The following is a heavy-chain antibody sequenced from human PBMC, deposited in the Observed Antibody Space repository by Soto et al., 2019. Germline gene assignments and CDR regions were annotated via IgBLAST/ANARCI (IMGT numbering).Heavy chain of an antibody. J-gene: IGHJ4*02. D-gene: IGHD6-19*01. Sequence: PGGSLRLSCAASGFTFSSDGMHWVRQAPGKGLEWVAVIWYDGSNKYCADSVKGRFTISRDNSKNTLYLQMNSLRAEDTAVYYCASSSGWYLPSGYWGQGTLVTVSS. CDR1: GFTFSSDG. V-gene: IGHV3-33*01. CDR2: IWYDGSNK. CDR3: ASSSGWYLPSGY.